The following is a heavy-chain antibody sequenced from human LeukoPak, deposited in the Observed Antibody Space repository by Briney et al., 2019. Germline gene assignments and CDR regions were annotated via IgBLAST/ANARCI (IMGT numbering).Heavy chain of an antibody. CDR2: ISGSGGST. J-gene: IGHJ4*02. CDR1: GFTFSSYA. D-gene: IGHD1-26*01. Sequence: GSLRLSCAASGFTFSSYAMSWVRQAPGKGLEWVSAISGSGGSTYYADSVKGRFTISRDNSKNTLYLQMNSLRAEDTAVYYCAKGGRASGSYYYFDYWGQGTLVTVSS. V-gene: IGHV3-23*01. CDR3: AKGGRASGSYYYFDY.